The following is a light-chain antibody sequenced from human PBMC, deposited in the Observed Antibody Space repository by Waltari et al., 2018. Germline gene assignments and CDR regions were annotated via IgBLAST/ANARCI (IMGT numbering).Light chain of an antibody. CDR2: KDK. CDR1: TLPKQF. CDR3: QSADSIDSYVV. V-gene: IGLV3-25*03. J-gene: IGLJ2*01. Sequence: SFELTQPPSMSVSPGQTARITCPGDTLPKQFAYWYQHKAGQAPVLVIYKDKERPSGIPERFSGSSSGATVTLTISEVQAEDEADYYCQSADSIDSYVVFGGGTKLTVL.